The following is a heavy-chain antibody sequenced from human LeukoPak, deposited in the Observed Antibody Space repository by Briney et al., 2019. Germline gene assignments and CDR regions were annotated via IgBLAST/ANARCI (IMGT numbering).Heavy chain of an antibody. CDR2: ISYDAKNN. Sequence: GGSLRLSCAASGFTFSDYAMHWVHQAPGKGLEWVTVISYDAKNNDYADSVKGRFTISRDNSKNTLYLQMNSLRGEDTAVYYCARGDSTGGRKPFDIWGQGTMVTVSS. CDR3: ARGDSTGGRKPFDI. D-gene: IGHD2-15*01. CDR1: GFTFSDYA. J-gene: IGHJ3*02. V-gene: IGHV3-30*04.